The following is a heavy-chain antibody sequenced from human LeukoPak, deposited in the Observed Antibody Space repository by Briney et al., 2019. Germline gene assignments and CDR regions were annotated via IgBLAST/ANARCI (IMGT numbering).Heavy chain of an antibody. CDR1: GFTFSSYA. J-gene: IGHJ4*02. Sequence: PGGSLRPSCAASGFTFSSYAMHWVRQAPGKGLEWVAVISYDGSNKYYADSVKGRFTISRDNAKNTLYLQMNSLRAEDTAVYYCAKGSVWGSYRPYYFDYWGQGTLVTVSS. V-gene: IGHV3-30-3*01. CDR2: ISYDGSNK. D-gene: IGHD3-16*02. CDR3: AKGSVWGSYRPYYFDY.